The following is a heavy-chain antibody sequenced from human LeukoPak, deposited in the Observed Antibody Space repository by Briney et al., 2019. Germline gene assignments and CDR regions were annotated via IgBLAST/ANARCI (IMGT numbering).Heavy chain of an antibody. CDR2: ISYDGSNK. CDR3: AKDGGYSYGPFDY. Sequence: GGSLRLSCAASGFTFSSYGMHWVRQAPGKGLEGVAVISYDGSNKYYADSVKGRFTISRDNSKNTLYLQMNSLRAEDTAVYYCAKDGGYSYGPFDYWGQGTLVTVSS. V-gene: IGHV3-30*18. J-gene: IGHJ4*02. CDR1: GFTFSSYG. D-gene: IGHD5-18*01.